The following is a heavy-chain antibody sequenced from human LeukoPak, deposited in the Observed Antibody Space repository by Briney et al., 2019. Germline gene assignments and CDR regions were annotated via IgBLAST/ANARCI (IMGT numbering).Heavy chain of an antibody. D-gene: IGHD6-13*01. CDR1: GGSISSGGYY. CDR2: IYYSGST. J-gene: IGHJ4*02. CDR3: ARGQAYPGIAAALSF. V-gene: IGHV4-61*08. Sequence: SETLSLTCAVSGGSISSGGYYWSWIRQPPGKGLEWIGYIYYSGSTNYNPSLKSRVTISVDTSKNQFSLKLSSVTAADTAVYYCARGQAYPGIAAALSFWGQGTLVTVSS.